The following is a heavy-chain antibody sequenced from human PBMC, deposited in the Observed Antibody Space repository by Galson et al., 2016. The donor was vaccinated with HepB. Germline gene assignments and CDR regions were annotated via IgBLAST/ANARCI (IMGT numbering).Heavy chain of an antibody. V-gene: IGHV1-69*13. CDR2: IIPIFGTP. D-gene: IGHD1-14*01. CDR1: GDTFNSYP. J-gene: IGHJ4*02. Sequence: SVKVSCKVSGDTFNSYPISWVRQAPGRGLELMGGIIPIFGTPTYAQKFQGRVTITADESTTTAHMELVNLRSDGTAVYYCAREGADDRGTAGTGPDFYFDSWGQGTLVTVSS. CDR3: AREGADDRGTAGTGPDFYFDS.